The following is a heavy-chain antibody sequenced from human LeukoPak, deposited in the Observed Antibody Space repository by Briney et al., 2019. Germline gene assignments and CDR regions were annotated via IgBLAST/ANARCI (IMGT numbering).Heavy chain of an antibody. CDR2: INHSGST. Sequence: SETLSLTCAVYGGSFSGYYWSWIRQPPGKGLEWIGEINHSGSTYYNPSLKSRVTISVDTSKNQFSLKLSSVTAADTAVYYCASPPYSYGRPIDYWGQGTLVTVSS. CDR1: GGSFSGYY. V-gene: IGHV4-34*01. CDR3: ASPPYSYGRPIDY. J-gene: IGHJ4*02. D-gene: IGHD5-18*01.